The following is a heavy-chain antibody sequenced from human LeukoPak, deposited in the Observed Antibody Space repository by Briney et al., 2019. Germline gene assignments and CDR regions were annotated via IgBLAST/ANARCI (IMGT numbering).Heavy chain of an antibody. J-gene: IGHJ5*02. V-gene: IGHV3-9*01. CDR2: ISWNSGSI. CDR3: AKGKRFLEWLCGFWFDP. Sequence: GGSLRLSCAASGFTFDDYAMHWVRQAPGKGLEWVSGISWNSGSIGYADSVKGRFTISRDNAKNSLYLQMNSLRAEDTALYYCAKGKRFLEWLCGFWFDPWGEGTLVTVSS. D-gene: IGHD3-3*01. CDR1: GFTFDDYA.